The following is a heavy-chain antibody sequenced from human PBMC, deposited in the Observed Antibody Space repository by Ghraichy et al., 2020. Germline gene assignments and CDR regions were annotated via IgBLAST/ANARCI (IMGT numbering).Heavy chain of an antibody. V-gene: IGHV4-39*01. CDR1: GGSISSSSYY. CDR3: ARQRGLLELLSGPWFDP. CDR2: IYYSGST. J-gene: IGHJ5*02. Sequence: SETLSLTCTVSGGSISSSSYYWGWIRQPPGKGLEWIGSIYYSGSTYYNPSLKSRVTISVDTSKNQFSLKLSSVTAADTAVYYCARQRGLLELLSGPWFDPWGQGTLVTVSS. D-gene: IGHD1-7*01.